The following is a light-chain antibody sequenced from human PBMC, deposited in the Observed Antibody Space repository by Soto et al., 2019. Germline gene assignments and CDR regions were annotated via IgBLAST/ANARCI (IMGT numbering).Light chain of an antibody. CDR3: QQYNNWLTWT. V-gene: IGKV3-15*01. Sequence: EIVMTQSPATLSVSPGERATLSCSASQSVSSNLAWYQQKPGQAPRLLIYGASTRATGIPARFSGSGSGTDFTLTISSLQSEDFAVYYCQQYNNWLTWTFGQGTKVDIK. CDR2: GAS. CDR1: QSVSSN. J-gene: IGKJ1*01.